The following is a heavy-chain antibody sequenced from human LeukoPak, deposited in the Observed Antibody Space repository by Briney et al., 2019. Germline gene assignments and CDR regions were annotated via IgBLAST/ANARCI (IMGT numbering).Heavy chain of an antibody. CDR2: IYYTGST. CDR1: GGSISNYY. Sequence: ASETLSLTCTVSGGSISNYYWSWIRQPPGKGLEWIGYIYYTGSTNYNPSLKSRVTISVDTSKNQFSLKLSSVTAADTAVYYCASTGYYYDSSGYYYADYWGQGTLVTVSS. D-gene: IGHD3-22*01. J-gene: IGHJ4*02. CDR3: ASTGYYYDSSGYYYADY. V-gene: IGHV4-59*01.